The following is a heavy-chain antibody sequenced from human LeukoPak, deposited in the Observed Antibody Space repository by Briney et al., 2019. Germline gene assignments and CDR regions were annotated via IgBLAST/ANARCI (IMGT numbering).Heavy chain of an antibody. D-gene: IGHD6-19*01. Sequence: ASVNLSRKASGYIFTKYGVSWVRQAPGQGLEWMAWVSTYNGDTNYAQKFPGRVTLTTDASTSTVFMELRNLNTDDKAVYYCARDPSDTSGRYFVFDYWGQGTLVTVSS. CDR3: ARDPSDTSGRYFVFDY. CDR2: VSTYNGDT. J-gene: IGHJ4*02. CDR1: GYIFTKYG. V-gene: IGHV1-18*01.